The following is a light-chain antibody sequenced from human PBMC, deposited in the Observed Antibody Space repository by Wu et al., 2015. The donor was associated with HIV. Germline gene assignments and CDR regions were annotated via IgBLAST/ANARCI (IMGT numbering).Light chain of an antibody. CDR2: GAS. CDR3: QQFGSSPWT. CDR1: ESVSGTY. Sequence: DIVLTQSPGTLSLSPGERATLSCRASESVSGTYIAWYQQRSGQAPRLLIYGASTRATGIPDRFRGSGSGTDFTLTITGLEAEDFAVYYCQQFGSSPWTFGPGTRLDIK. V-gene: IGKV3-20*01. J-gene: IGKJ3*01.